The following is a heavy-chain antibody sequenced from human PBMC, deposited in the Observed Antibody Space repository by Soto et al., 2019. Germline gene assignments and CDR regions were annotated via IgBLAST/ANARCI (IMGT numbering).Heavy chain of an antibody. Sequence: SGPTLVQPTQTLTLTCTISGLSLSTSGVGVGWIRQPPGKALEWLALIYWDDDKRYSPSLRSRLTVTKDSSKNQVTLTMTNMDPVDTATYYCAHRPVVPCERTTCYYWFDPWGQGTLVTVSS. V-gene: IGHV2-5*02. J-gene: IGHJ5*02. CDR3: AHRPVVPCERTTCYYWFDP. CDR1: GLSLSTSGVG. CDR2: IYWDDDK. D-gene: IGHD2-21*01.